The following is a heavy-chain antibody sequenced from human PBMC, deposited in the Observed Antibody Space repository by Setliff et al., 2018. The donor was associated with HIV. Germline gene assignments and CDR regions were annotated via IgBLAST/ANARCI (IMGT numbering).Heavy chain of an antibody. Sequence: GGYLRLSCEASGFSVTDNYMGWVRQAPGKGLEWVALMYKGGETYYADFVKGRFTIARDNSKNTVSLQMTNLVTGDTAVYYCAKGGYGGSYYVAGYWGQGTLVTVSS. D-gene: IGHD1-26*01. J-gene: IGHJ4*02. V-gene: IGHV3-66*02. CDR1: GFSVTDNY. CDR2: MYKGGET. CDR3: AKGGYGGSYYVAGY.